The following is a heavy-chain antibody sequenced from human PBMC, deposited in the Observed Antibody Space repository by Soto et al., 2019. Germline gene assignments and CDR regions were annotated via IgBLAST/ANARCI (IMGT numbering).Heavy chain of an antibody. CDR1: CYTFCSYH. CDR2: ISAYNGST. Sequence: APVKVSCKASCYTFCSYHITWVRQAPGQGLEWMGWISAYNGSTNYAQNLQGRVTMTTDPSTSTAYMELRSLRSDDTSVDYSARDLPPVDDWGQGTLVTVSS. J-gene: IGHJ4*02. CDR3: ARDLPPVDD. V-gene: IGHV1-18*01.